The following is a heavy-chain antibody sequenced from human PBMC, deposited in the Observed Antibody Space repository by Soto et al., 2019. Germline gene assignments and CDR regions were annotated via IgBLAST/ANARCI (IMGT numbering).Heavy chain of an antibody. Sequence: QVLLEESGGGLVKPGGSLRLSCAASGFTFSAYYMSWVRQAPGRGLEWVSYIGDSGNTIYYADSVKGRFTVSRDNAGNSLCLQMNSLRAEDTAVYYCARGGYCSSTSCYPQYFQHWCQGTLVTVSS. CDR2: IGDSGNTI. CDR1: GFTFSAYY. D-gene: IGHD2-2*01. J-gene: IGHJ1*01. CDR3: ARGGYCSSTSCYPQYFQH. V-gene: IGHV3-11*01.